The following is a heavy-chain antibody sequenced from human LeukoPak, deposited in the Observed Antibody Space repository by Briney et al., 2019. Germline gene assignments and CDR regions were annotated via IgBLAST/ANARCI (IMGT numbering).Heavy chain of an antibody. J-gene: IGHJ4*02. Sequence: ASVKVSCKASGYTFTGYYMHWVRQAPGQGVEWMGWINPNSGGTNYAQKFQGRVTMTRDTSISTAYMELSRLRSDDTAVYYCARDGTMVRGVIGYWGQGTLVTVSS. V-gene: IGHV1-2*02. CDR1: GYTFTGYY. D-gene: IGHD3-10*01. CDR2: INPNSGGT. CDR3: ARDGTMVRGVIGY.